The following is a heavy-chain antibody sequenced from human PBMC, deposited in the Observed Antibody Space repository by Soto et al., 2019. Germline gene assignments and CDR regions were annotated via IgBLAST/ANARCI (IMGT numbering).Heavy chain of an antibody. CDR3: ATDCTTTGCLRPGPLTYDIDV. CDR2: IYYSGST. Sequence: PSETLSLTCAVSGGSISNGDYCWSWIRQPPGKGLEWIGYIYYSGSTYYNPSLKSRVTISVDTSKNQFSLNLSSVTAADTAVYYCATDCTTTGCLRPGPLTYDIDVWGQGTTVTVSS. J-gene: IGHJ6*02. D-gene: IGHD2-2*01. V-gene: IGHV4-30-4*01. CDR1: GGSISNGDYC.